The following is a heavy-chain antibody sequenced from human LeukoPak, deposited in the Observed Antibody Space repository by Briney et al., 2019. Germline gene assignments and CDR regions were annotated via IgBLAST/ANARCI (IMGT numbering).Heavy chain of an antibody. J-gene: IGHJ4*02. CDR3: TRDPIHSY. Sequence: PGGSLRLSCPASGFTFGDYAMSWVRQAPGKGLEWVGFIRSKAYGGTTEYAASVKGRFTISGDDSKSIAYLQMNSLKTEDTAVYYCTRDPIHSYGGQGTLVTVSS. CDR2: IRSKAYGGTT. V-gene: IGHV3-49*04. CDR1: GFTFGDYA. D-gene: IGHD1-26*01.